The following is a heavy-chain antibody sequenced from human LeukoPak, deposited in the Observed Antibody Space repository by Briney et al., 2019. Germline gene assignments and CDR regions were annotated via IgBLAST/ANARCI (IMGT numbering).Heavy chain of an antibody. J-gene: IGHJ4*02. Sequence: SETLSLTCTVSDGSISNYYWNWIRQSPGKGLEWIGYILSSGSTHHNPSLKSRVTISVDTSKNQFSLKLSSVTAADTAVYYCARDLPYSYGGPGGDYWGQGTLVTVSS. CDR2: ILSSGST. D-gene: IGHD5-18*01. CDR1: DGSISNYY. V-gene: IGHV4-59*12. CDR3: ARDLPYSYGGPGGDY.